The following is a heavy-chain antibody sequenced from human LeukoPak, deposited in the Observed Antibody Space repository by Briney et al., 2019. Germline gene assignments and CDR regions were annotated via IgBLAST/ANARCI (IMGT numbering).Heavy chain of an antibody. D-gene: IGHD2-21*01. CDR3: AKELLSGPGAFDI. J-gene: IGHJ3*02. V-gene: IGHV3-9*01. CDR1: GFTFDDYA. CDR2: ISWNSGSI. Sequence: GGSLRLSCAASGFTFDDYAMHWVRQAPGKGLEWVSGISWNSGSIGYADSVKGRFTISRDNAKNSLYLQMNSLRAEDTASYYCAKELLSGPGAFDIWGQGTMVTVSS.